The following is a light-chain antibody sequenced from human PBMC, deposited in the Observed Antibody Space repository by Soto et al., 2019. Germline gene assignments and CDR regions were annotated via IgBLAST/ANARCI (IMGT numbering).Light chain of an antibody. CDR1: QSISSW. CDR2: DAS. J-gene: IGKJ5*01. V-gene: IGKV1-5*01. CDR3: QQANSFPHT. Sequence: DIQMTQSPSTLSASVGDRVTITCRASQSISSWLAWYQQKPGKAPKLLIYDASSLESGVPSRFSGSGSGTDFTLTISSLQNEDFATYYCQQANSFPHTFGQGTRLEIK.